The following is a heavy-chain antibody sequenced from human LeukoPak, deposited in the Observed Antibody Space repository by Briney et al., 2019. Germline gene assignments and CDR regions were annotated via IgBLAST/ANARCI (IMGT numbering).Heavy chain of an antibody. CDR1: GFTVISNY. Sequence: GGSLRLSCAASGFTVISNYMSWVRQAPGKGLEWVSVIYSGGSTYYADSVKGRFTISRDNSKNTLYLQMNSLRAEDTAVYYCARSNSFAMGYWGQGTLVTVSS. D-gene: IGHD2/OR15-2a*01. J-gene: IGHJ4*02. V-gene: IGHV3-53*01. CDR2: IYSGGST. CDR3: ARSNSFAMGY.